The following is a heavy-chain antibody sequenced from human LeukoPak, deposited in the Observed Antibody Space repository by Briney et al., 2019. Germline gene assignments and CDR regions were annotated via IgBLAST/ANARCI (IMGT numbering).Heavy chain of an antibody. D-gene: IGHD2-21*02. V-gene: IGHV3-30*03. CDR2: ISFDGTNK. CDR1: GFTFSHYA. Sequence: GRSLRLSCAASGFTFSHYAMHWVRQAPGKGLEWAAVISFDGTNKFYADSVKGRFTISRDNSKNTLYLQMNSLRAEDTAVYYCASEEEHIVVVTAVIDYWGQGTLVAVSS. CDR3: ASEEEHIVVVTAVIDY. J-gene: IGHJ4*02.